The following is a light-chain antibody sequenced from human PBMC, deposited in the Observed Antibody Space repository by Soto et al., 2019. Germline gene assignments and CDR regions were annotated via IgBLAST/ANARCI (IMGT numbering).Light chain of an antibody. CDR1: SSDVGGYNY. Sequence: QSALTQPASVSGSPGQSITISCTGTSSDVGGYNYVSWYQQHPGKAPKLMIYEVSNRPSGVSNRFSGSKSGNTASLTISGLQAEDEADYYCSSYTSSSTLEVFGTGTQFT. V-gene: IGLV2-14*01. J-gene: IGLJ1*01. CDR3: SSYTSSSTLEV. CDR2: EVS.